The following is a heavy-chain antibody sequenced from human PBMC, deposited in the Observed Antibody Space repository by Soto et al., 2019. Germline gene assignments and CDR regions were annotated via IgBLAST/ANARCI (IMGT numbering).Heavy chain of an antibody. CDR2: IGGRGDIT. CDR1: GLTSSNYA. J-gene: IGHJ1*01. Sequence: EVQLLESGGGLVQPGGFLRLSCAASGLTSSNYAMSWVRQAPGKGLEWVSSIGGRGDITYYAESVQGRFTISRDISKNALYLHMHSLRVDDTAIYYCANYYDSSGYPHGFFQHWGQGTLVTVSS. CDR3: ANYYDSSGYPHGFFQH. V-gene: IGHV3-23*01. D-gene: IGHD3-22*01.